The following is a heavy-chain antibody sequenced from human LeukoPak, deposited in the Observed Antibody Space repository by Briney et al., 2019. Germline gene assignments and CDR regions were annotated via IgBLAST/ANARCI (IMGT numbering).Heavy chain of an antibody. CDR1: GFTVSNTY. CDR3: AYYDSSGYYYGRLRY. Sequence: PGGSLRLSCAASGFTVSNTYMTWVRQTPGRGLEWVSNINAGGDNTLYADSVRGRFIISRDNSKSTLYLQMNSLRAEDTAVYFCAYYDSSGYYYGRLRYWGQGTPVTVSS. J-gene: IGHJ4*02. D-gene: IGHD3-22*01. CDR2: INAGGDNT. V-gene: IGHV3-53*01.